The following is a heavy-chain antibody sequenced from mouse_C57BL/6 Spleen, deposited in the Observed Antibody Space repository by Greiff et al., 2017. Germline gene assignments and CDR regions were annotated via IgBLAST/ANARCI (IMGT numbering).Heavy chain of an antibody. CDR3: ARFAAQASYYFDY. CDR2: IDPNSGGT. D-gene: IGHD3-2*02. Sequence: VQLQQPGAELVKPGASVKLSCKASGYTFTSYWMHWVKQRPGRGLEWIGRIDPNSGGTKYNEKFKSKATLTVDKPSSTAYMQLSSLTSEDSAVYYCARFAAQASYYFDYWGQGTTLTVSS. J-gene: IGHJ2*01. CDR1: GYTFTSYW. V-gene: IGHV1-72*01.